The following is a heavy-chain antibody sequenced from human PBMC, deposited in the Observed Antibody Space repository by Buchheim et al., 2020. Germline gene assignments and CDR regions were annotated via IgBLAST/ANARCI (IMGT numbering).Heavy chain of an antibody. CDR3: AKEGAVAAHLLYFDY. Sequence: QVQLVESGGGVVQPGRSLRLSCAASGFTFSSYGMHWVRQAPGKGLEWVAVISYDGSNKYYADSVKGRFTISRDNSKNTLYLQMNSLRAEDTAVYYCAKEGAVAAHLLYFDYWGQGTL. CDR1: GFTFSSYG. J-gene: IGHJ4*02. V-gene: IGHV3-30*18. D-gene: IGHD6-19*01. CDR2: ISYDGSNK.